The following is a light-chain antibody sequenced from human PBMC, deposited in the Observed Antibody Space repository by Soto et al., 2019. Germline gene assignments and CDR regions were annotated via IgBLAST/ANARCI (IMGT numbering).Light chain of an antibody. CDR2: GAS. Sequence: EIVMTQSPGTLSLSPGDTATLSCRASQSLGSDLAWYQQKPGQAPRILIFGASARHTGIPARISGSGSGTEFTLTISSLRFEDFAVYFCQQYYNWPRTFGQGTKVDIK. CDR1: QSLGSD. CDR3: QQYYNWPRT. V-gene: IGKV3-15*01. J-gene: IGKJ1*01.